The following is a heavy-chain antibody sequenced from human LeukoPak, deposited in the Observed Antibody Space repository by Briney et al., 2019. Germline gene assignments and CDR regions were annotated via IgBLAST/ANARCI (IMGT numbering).Heavy chain of an antibody. CDR2: ISSSGSAI. J-gene: IGHJ4*02. Sequence: GGSLRLSCAVSGLTFSSYEMHWVRQAPGKGLEWVSKISSSGSAIYYADSVKGRFTISRDNAKSTLYLQMNSLRAEDTAVYYCARGGSLGYWGQGTLVTVST. V-gene: IGHV3-48*03. CDR1: GLTFSSYE. D-gene: IGHD6-19*01. CDR3: ARGGSLGY.